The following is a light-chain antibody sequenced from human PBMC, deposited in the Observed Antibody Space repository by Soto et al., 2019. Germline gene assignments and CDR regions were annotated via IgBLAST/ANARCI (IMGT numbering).Light chain of an antibody. V-gene: IGKV1-5*01. CDR2: DAS. J-gene: IGKJ1*01. Sequence: IQMTQSPSTVSAPVRDRVTITCRASQSISSWLAWYQQKPGKAPKLLIYDASSLESGVPSRFSGSGSGTEFTLTISSLQPDDFATYYCQQYNSYSWTFGQGAKVDIK. CDR3: QQYNSYSWT. CDR1: QSISSW.